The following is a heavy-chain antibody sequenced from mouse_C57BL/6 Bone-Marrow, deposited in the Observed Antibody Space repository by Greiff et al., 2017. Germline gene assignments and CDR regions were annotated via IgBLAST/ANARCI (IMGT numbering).Heavy chain of an antibody. J-gene: IGHJ3*01. CDR3: AVPFAY. Sequence: EVQLMESGGGLVKPGGSLKLSCAASGFTFSDYGMHWVRQAPEKGLEWVAYISSGSSTISYADTVKGRFTISRDNAKNTLFLQMTSLRSEDTAMYYCAVPFAYWGQGTLVTVSA. CDR1: GFTFSDYG. CDR2: ISSGSSTI. V-gene: IGHV5-17*01.